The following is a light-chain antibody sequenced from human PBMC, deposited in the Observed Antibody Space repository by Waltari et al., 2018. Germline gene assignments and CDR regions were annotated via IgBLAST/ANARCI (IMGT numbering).Light chain of an antibody. Sequence: EIVWTQSPGTLSLSPGERATLSCSTSQTVRTTYLAWYQQRPGQAPTLLIYGASSRATGIPDRFSGSGSGTDFTLTISSLEPEDVAVYYCQQYDISPLTFGGGTKVETK. J-gene: IGKJ4*01. CDR3: QQYDISPLT. CDR2: GAS. CDR1: QTVRTTY. V-gene: IGKV3-20*01.